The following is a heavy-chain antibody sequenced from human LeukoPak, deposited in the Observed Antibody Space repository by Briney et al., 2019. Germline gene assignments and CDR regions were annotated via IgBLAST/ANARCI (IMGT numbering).Heavy chain of an antibody. Sequence: SGTLSLTCAVSGRSISSSNWWSWVRQPPGKGLELIGEIYHSGSTNYNPSLKSRVTISVDKSKNQFSLKLSSVTAADTAVYYCARDPIMTGYYGDAFDIWGQGTMVTVSS. CDR3: ARDPIMTGYYGDAFDI. CDR2: IYHSGST. D-gene: IGHD3-9*01. J-gene: IGHJ3*02. CDR1: GRSISSSNW. V-gene: IGHV4-4*02.